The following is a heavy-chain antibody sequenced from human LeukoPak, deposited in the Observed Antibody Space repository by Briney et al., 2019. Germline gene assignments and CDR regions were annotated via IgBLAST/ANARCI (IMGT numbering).Heavy chain of an antibody. V-gene: IGHV1-2*06. CDR1: GYTFTGYY. D-gene: IGHD5-12*01. CDR2: INPNSGGT. Sequence: ASVKVSCKASGYTFTGYYMHWVRQAPGQGLEWMGRINPNSGGTNYAQKFQGRVTMTRDTSISTAYMELSRLRSDDTAVYYCARVGGATTYYYYMDVWGKGTTVTVSS. J-gene: IGHJ6*03. CDR3: ARVGGATTYYYYMDV.